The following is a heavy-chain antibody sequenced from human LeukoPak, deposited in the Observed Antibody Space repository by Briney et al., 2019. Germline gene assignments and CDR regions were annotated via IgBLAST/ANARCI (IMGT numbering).Heavy chain of an antibody. J-gene: IGHJ5*02. CDR1: GYTFTSYR. V-gene: IGHV1-18*01. CDR2: ISAYGGNT. CDR3: ARLELEQRSWFDP. D-gene: IGHD1/OR15-1a*01. Sequence: ASVKVSCKASGYTFTSYRITWVRQAPGQGLEWMGWISAYGGNTIYTQKFQGRLTMTTDTSTTTAYMELRSLRSDDTAVYYCARLELEQRSWFDPWGQGTLVTVSS.